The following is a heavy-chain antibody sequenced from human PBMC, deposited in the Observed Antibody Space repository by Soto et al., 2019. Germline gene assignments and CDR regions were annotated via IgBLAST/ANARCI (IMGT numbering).Heavy chain of an antibody. Sequence: GGTLRLSCAASGFSFSSHAMNWVRQAPGKGLDWGSVVSGSGDSTYYADSVKGRFTISRDTSKNTLYLQMDSLRAEDTAVYHCAKARPSGGYYYVESLDIWGQGTMVAVSS. J-gene: IGHJ3*02. CDR1: GFSFSSHA. CDR2: VSGSGDST. D-gene: IGHD3-10*02. V-gene: IGHV3-23*01. CDR3: AKARPSGGYYYVESLDI.